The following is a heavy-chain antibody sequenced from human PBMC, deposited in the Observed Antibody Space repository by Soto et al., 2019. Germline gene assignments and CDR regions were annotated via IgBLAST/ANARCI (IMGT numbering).Heavy chain of an antibody. CDR3: ARGPTDYYDNSANYLLDY. CDR1: GYTFITYG. Sequence: QVQLVQSGAEVKKPGASVKVSCKASGYTFITYGVSWVRQAPGQGLDWLGWISTYNGNTRYAERLQGRVTMTTETTTNTAYMELRNLRSDDTAWYYCARGPTDYYDNSANYLLDYWGQGTLVTVSP. D-gene: IGHD3-22*01. J-gene: IGHJ4*02. V-gene: IGHV1-18*01. CDR2: ISTYNGNT.